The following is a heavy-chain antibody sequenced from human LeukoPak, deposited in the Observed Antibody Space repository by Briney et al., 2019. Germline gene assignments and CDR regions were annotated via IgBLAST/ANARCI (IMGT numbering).Heavy chain of an antibody. CDR3: ASAYSNNWDKFDY. CDR2: ISYSGST. D-gene: IGHD6-13*01. V-gene: IGHV4-59*11. Sequence: SETLSLTCTVSGDSISSHYWSWIRQPPGKGLEWIGYISYSGSTNYNPSLESRVTISIDTSKNQFSLNLTSVTAADTAVYYCASAYSNNWDKFDYWGQGTLVTVSS. J-gene: IGHJ4*02. CDR1: GDSISSHY.